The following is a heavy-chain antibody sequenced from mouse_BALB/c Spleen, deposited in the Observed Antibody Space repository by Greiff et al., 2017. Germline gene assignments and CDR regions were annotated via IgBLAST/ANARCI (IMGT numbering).Heavy chain of an antibody. CDR3: ARQGTTVHYAMDY. CDR2: ISSGGSYT. J-gene: IGHJ4*01. CDR1: GFTFSSYG. Sequence: EVKLVESGGDLVKPGGSLKLSCAASGFTFSSYGMSWVRQTPDKRLEWVATISSGGSYTYYPDSVKGRFTISRDNAKNTLYLQMSSLKSEDTAMYYCARQGTTVHYAMDYWGQGTSVTVSS. D-gene: IGHD1-1*01. V-gene: IGHV5-6*01.